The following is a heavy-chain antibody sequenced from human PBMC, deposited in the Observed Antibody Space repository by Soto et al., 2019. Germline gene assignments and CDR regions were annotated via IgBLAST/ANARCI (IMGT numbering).Heavy chain of an antibody. D-gene: IGHD2-2*01. CDR2: IYFGGSY. CDR1: GASVSHGY. J-gene: IGHJ5*02. V-gene: IGHV4-59*02. Sequence: SETLSLTCNVSGASVSHGYWSWIRQPPGKGLEWIGFIYFGGSYNYNPSLTSRVTMSVETSKNQFSLKVNSVTAADTAVYYCTRDMFPEPAAPRGRFDPWGQGTLVTVSS. CDR3: TRDMFPEPAAPRGRFDP.